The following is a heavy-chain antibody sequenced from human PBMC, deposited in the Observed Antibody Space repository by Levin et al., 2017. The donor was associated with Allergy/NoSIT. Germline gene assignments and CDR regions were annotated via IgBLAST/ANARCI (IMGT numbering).Heavy chain of an antibody. D-gene: IGHD6-13*01. V-gene: IGHV1-18*01. Sequence: ASVKVSCKASGYTFTSYGISWVRQAPGQGLEWMGWISAYNGNTNYAQKLQGRVTMTTDTSTSTAYMELRSLRSDDTAVYYCARVGGGSSWPYYYYYGMDVWGQGTTVTVSS. J-gene: IGHJ6*02. CDR3: ARVGGGSSWPYYYYYGMDV. CDR1: GYTFTSYG. CDR2: ISAYNGNT.